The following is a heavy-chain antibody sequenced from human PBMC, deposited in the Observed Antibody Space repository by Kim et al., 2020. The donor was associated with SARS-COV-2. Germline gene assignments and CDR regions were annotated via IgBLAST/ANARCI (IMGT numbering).Heavy chain of an antibody. J-gene: IGHJ6*02. V-gene: IGHV4-34*01. CDR3: ARGVYPRIVGATKAGSLVFMDV. Sequence: SETLSLTCAVYGGSFSGYYWSWIRQPPGKGLEWIGEINHSGSTNYNPSLKSRVTISVDTSKNQFSLKLSSVTAADTAVYYCARGVYPRIVGATKAGSLVFMDVWGQGTTVTVSS. CDR2: INHSGST. CDR1: GGSFSGYY. D-gene: IGHD1-26*01.